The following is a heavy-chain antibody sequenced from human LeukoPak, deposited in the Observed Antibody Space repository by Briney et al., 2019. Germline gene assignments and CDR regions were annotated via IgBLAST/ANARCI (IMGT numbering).Heavy chain of an antibody. CDR2: ISYNGVYT. Sequence: GTSLRLSCAASEFPLSTYDIHWVRQAPGKGLEWLTGISYNGVYTSYQTSVMGRLTISRDNSKNTLYLQMNSLRGDDTGVYYCAKEMGESGTYYLDHWGQGTLVTVSS. V-gene: IGHV3-30*18. CDR3: AKEMGESGTYYLDH. CDR1: EFPLSTYD. D-gene: IGHD3-16*01. J-gene: IGHJ4*02.